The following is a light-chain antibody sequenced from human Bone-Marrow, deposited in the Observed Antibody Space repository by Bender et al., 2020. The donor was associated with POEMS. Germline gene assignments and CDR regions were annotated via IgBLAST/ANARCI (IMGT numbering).Light chain of an antibody. V-gene: IGLV2-8*01. CDR3: SSNAGSNVI. CDR2: EVS. CDR1: SRDVDAYKF. Sequence: QSALTQPPSASGSPGQSVTISCTGTSRDVDAYKFVSWYHQHPGKAPKLLIYEVSRRPSGVPDRFSGSRSGITASLTVSGLQADDEGDYYCSSNAGSNVIFGGGTKLTVL. J-gene: IGLJ2*01.